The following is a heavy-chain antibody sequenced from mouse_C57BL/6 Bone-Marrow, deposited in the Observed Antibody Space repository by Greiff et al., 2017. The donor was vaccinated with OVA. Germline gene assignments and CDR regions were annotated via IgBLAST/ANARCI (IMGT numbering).Heavy chain of an antibody. CDR2: IYPGNSDT. J-gene: IGHJ4*01. D-gene: IGHD1-1*01. CDR3: ARGYYYYGSTLYAMDY. Sequence: VQLQQSGTVLARPGASVKMSCKTSGYTFTSYWMHWVKQRPGQGLEWIGAIYPGNSDTSYNQKFKGKAKLTAVTSASTAYMQLSSLTSEDSAVYFCARGYYYYGSTLYAMDYWGQGTSVTVSS. CDR1: GYTFTSYW. V-gene: IGHV1-5*01.